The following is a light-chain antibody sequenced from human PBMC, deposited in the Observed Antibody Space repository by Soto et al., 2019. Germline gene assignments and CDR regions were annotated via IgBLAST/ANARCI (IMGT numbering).Light chain of an antibody. CDR3: SSYTSSSIPVV. CDR1: SSDVGGYNY. J-gene: IGLJ2*01. V-gene: IGLV2-14*01. CDR2: EVS. Sequence: QAASVSGSPGQSITISCTGTSSDVGGYNYVSWYQQHPGKAPKLMIYEVSNRPSGVSNRFSGSKSGNTASLTISGLQAEDEADYYCSSYTSSSIPVVFGGGTQLTVL.